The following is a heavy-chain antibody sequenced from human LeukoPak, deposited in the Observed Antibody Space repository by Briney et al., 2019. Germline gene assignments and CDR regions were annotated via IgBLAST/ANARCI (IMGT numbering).Heavy chain of an antibody. CDR2: IDSDGSST. V-gene: IGHV3-74*01. CDR1: GFTFSSYW. J-gene: IGHJ5*02. Sequence: GGSLRLSRAASGFTFSSYWMHWVRQAPGKGLVWVSRIDSDGSSTSYADSVKGRFTISRDNAKNTLYLQMNSLRAEDTAVYYCARDNPWTTVVTPGWFDPWGQGTLVTVSS. D-gene: IGHD4-23*01. CDR3: ARDNPWTTVVTPGWFDP.